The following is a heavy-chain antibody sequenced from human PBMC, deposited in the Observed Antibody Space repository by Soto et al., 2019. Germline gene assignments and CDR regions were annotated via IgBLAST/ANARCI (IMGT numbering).Heavy chain of an antibody. CDR3: ARDLGTYSSSWALDAFDI. CDR2: ISYDGSNK. CDR1: GVAVCSYG. D-gene: IGHD6-13*01. V-gene: IGHV3-33*05. J-gene: IGHJ3*02. Sequence: PGWCVRLSCAASGVAVCSYGIDWVRQAPGKGLEWVAVISYDGSNKYYADSVKGRFTISRDNSKNTLYLQMNSLRAEDTAVYYCARDLGTYSSSWALDAFDIWGQGTMVTVSS.